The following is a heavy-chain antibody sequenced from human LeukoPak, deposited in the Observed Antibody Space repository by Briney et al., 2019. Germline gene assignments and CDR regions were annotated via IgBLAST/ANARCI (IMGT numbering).Heavy chain of an antibody. CDR1: GFTFSSYW. V-gene: IGHV3-7*01. CDR3: ARVEDYDILTGFDY. D-gene: IGHD3-9*01. CDR2: IKQDGREK. Sequence: PGGSLRLSCAASGFTFSSYWMSWVRQAPGKGLEWVANIKQDGREKYSVDSVKGRFTISRDNAKNSLYLQMNSLRAEDTAVYYCARVEDYDILTGFDYWGQGTLVTASS. J-gene: IGHJ4*02.